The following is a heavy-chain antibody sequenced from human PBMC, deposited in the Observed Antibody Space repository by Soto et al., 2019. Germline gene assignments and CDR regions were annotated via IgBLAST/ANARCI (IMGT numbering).Heavy chain of an antibody. Sequence: XXTLSLPCTVSGGSISSYYWSWIRQPPGKGLEWIGYIYYSGSTNYNPSLKSRVTISVDTSKNQFSLKLSSVTAADTAVYYCARSSGWYFDGWFDPWGQGTLVTVSS. J-gene: IGHJ5*02. D-gene: IGHD6-19*01. CDR3: ARSSGWYFDGWFDP. CDR2: IYYSGST. V-gene: IGHV4-59*01. CDR1: GGSISSYY.